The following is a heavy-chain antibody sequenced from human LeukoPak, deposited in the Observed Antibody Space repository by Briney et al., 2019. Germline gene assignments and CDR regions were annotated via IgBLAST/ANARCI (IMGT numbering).Heavy chain of an antibody. CDR3: ARVGSSGWYVHPTLDY. J-gene: IGHJ4*02. CDR1: GYSFTSYW. V-gene: IGHV5-51*01. Sequence: RGESLKISCKGSGYSFTSYWIGWVRQMPGKGLEWMGIIYPGDSDTRYSPSFQGQVTISADKSISTAYLQWSSLKASDTAMYYCARVGSSGWYVHPTLDYWGQGTLVTVSS. CDR2: IYPGDSDT. D-gene: IGHD6-19*01.